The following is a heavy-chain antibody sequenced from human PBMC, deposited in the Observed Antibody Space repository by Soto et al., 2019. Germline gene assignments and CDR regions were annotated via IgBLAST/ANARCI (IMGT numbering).Heavy chain of an antibody. CDR2: INAGNGNT. J-gene: IGHJ5*02. Sequence: QVQLVQSGAEVKKPGASVKVSCKASGYTFTSYAMHWVRQAPGQRLEWMGWINAGNGNTKYSQKFQGRVTITRDTAASTAYMELSSLRSEDQALQYCAEGFRGGDADWFDPWGQGTLVTVSS. CDR3: AEGFRGGDADWFDP. CDR1: GYTFTSYA. D-gene: IGHD2-21*02. V-gene: IGHV1-3*01.